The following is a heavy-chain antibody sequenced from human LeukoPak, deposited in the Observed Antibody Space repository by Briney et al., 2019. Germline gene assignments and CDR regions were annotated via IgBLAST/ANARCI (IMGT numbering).Heavy chain of an antibody. CDR3: AKGMNSYGSGSSYNPWGPFDS. J-gene: IGHJ4*02. CDR2: IAWNSGNT. D-gene: IGHD3-10*01. V-gene: IGHV3-9*01. Sequence: GGSLRLSCAASGFTFDNYAMHWVRQAPGKGLELVSLIAWNSGNTGFADSVKGRFTISRDNAENSLYLQMNSLTPEDTAFYFCAKGMNSYGSGSSYNPWGPFDSWGQGTLVTVSS. CDR1: GFTFDNYA.